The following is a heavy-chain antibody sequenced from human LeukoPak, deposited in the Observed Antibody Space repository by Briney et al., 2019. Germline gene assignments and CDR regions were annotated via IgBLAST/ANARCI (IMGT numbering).Heavy chain of an antibody. J-gene: IGHJ6*02. D-gene: IGHD2-2*01. V-gene: IGHV4-59*12. CDR1: GGSISSYY. CDR2: IYYSGST. Sequence: SETLSLTCTVSGGSISSYYWSWIRQPPGKGLEWIGYIYYSGSTNYNPSLKSRVTISVDTSKNQFSLKLSSVTAADTAVYYCARLGLNIVVVPAAKEDGMDVWGQGTTVTVSS. CDR3: ARLGLNIVVVPAAKEDGMDV.